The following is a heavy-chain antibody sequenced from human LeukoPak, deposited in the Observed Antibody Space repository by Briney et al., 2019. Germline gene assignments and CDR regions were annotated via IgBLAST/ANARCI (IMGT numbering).Heavy chain of an antibody. CDR2: VSASGRT. J-gene: IGHJ4*02. Sequence: SETLSLTCTVSGGSITGDPHYWTWIRQSAGEGLEWLGHVSASGRTTYSPSLKSRVAISVDTSKKKLFLRLDSVTAADTAVYYCARANYYDSTGCYHDYWGQGTLVTVSS. V-gene: IGHV4-61*09. CDR3: ARANYYDSTGCYHDY. D-gene: IGHD3-22*01. CDR1: GGSITGDPHY.